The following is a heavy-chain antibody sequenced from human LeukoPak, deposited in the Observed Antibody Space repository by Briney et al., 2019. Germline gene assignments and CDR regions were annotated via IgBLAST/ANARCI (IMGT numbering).Heavy chain of an antibody. CDR3: ARVNYYYYGMDV. Sequence: SETVSLTCTVSGGSISGYYWSWIRQPPGEGLEWIGYIYYSGSTNYNPSLKSRVTISVDTSKNQFSLKLSSVTAADTAVYYCARVNYYYYGMDVWGQGTTVTVSS. CDR1: GGSISGYY. J-gene: IGHJ6*02. V-gene: IGHV4-59*08. CDR2: IYYSGST.